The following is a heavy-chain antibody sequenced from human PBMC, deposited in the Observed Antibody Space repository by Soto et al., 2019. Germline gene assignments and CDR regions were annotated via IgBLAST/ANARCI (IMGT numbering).Heavy chain of an antibody. CDR1: GFTFSSYA. D-gene: IGHD6-19*01. CDR3: AKNLKWLGAFDI. V-gene: IGHV3-23*01. Sequence: EVQLLESGGGLVQPGGSLRLSCAASGFTFSSYAMSWVRQAPGKGLEWVSAISGRGGSTYYADSVKGRFTISRDNSKNTLYLQMNSLRAEDTAVYYCAKNLKWLGAFDIWGQGTLVNVSS. J-gene: IGHJ3*02. CDR2: ISGRGGST.